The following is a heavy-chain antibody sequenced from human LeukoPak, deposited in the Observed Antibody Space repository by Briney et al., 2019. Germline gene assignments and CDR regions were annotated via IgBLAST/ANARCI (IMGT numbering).Heavy chain of an antibody. D-gene: IGHD3-3*01. Sequence: GGSLRLSCATSGFTLSSYAMSWVPQAPGKGLEWVSTISGSGGSTYYADSVRGRFTLSRDNSKNTLYLQMNSLRDEDTAVYYCAKAITLFGVVTLGTAEYFHHWGQGTLVTVSS. CDR1: GFTLSSYA. V-gene: IGHV3-23*01. J-gene: IGHJ1*01. CDR2: ISGSGGST. CDR3: AKAITLFGVVTLGTAEYFHH.